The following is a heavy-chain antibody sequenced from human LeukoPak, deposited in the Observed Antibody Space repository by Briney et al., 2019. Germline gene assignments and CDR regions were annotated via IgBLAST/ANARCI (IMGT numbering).Heavy chain of an antibody. V-gene: IGHV3-74*01. D-gene: IGHD3-22*01. CDR2: INGDGSST. J-gene: IGHJ4*02. CDR3: ARLDDSSGYSFDY. Sequence: GGXLRLSCAASGFTFSSYWMHWVRQAPGKGLVWVSRINGDGSSTSYADSVKGRFTISRDNAKNTLYLQMNSLRAEDTAVYYCARLDDSSGYSFDYWGRGTLVTVSS. CDR1: GFTFSSYW.